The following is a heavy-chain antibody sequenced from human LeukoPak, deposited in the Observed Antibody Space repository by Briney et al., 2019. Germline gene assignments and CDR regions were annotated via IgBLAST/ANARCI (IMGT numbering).Heavy chain of an antibody. V-gene: IGHV5-51*01. D-gene: IGHD2-2*01. CDR1: GYSFTSYW. J-gene: IGHJ5*02. Sequence: GESLKISCKGSGYSFTSYWIGWVRQMPGKGLEWMGIIYPGDSDTRYSPAFQGQVTISADKSISTAYLQWSSLKASDTAMYYCARLGGYCSSTSCPGWFDPWGQGTLVTVSS. CDR2: IYPGDSDT. CDR3: ARLGGYCSSTSCPGWFDP.